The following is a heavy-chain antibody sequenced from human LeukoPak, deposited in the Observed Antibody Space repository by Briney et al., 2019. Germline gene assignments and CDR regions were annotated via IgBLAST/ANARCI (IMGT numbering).Heavy chain of an antibody. Sequence: GGSLRLSCAASGFTFSSNALSWVRQAPGKGLEWVSAISSGGDITHYADSVKGRFTISRDNPKNTLFLHFNSLRTEDTAVYYCARDFDFWGQGTLVTVSS. CDR1: GFTFSSNA. J-gene: IGHJ5*01. V-gene: IGHV3-23*01. CDR3: ARDFDF. CDR2: ISSGGDIT.